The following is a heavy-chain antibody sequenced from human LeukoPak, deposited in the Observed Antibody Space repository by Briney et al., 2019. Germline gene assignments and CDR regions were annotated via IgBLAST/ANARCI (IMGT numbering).Heavy chain of an antibody. J-gene: IGHJ4*02. Sequence: SETLSLTCTVSGASITTYYWSWIRQPAGKGLEWIGRIYISGSTSYNPSLKSRVTMSLDTSKNQFSLNLSSVTAADTAVYYCARGGERWLQPFAYWGQGTLVTVSS. CDR1: GASITTYY. V-gene: IGHV4-4*07. CDR2: IYISGST. D-gene: IGHD5-24*01. CDR3: ARGGERWLQPFAY.